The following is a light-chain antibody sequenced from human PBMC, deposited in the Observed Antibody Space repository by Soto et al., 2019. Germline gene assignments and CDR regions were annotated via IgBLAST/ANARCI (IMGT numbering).Light chain of an antibody. Sequence: ILIAPPGTRSLSPEERATLSCRASQSVSSSYLAWYQHKPGQAPRLLIYGASSRATGIPDRFSGSGSGTDFTLTINRLEPEDFAVYYCQQYGSSPRTFGQGTKVDIK. V-gene: IGKV3-20*01. J-gene: IGKJ1*01. CDR1: QSVSSSY. CDR2: GAS. CDR3: QQYGSSPRT.